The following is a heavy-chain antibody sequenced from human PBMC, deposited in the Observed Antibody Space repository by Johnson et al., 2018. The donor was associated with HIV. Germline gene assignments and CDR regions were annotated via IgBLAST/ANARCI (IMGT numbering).Heavy chain of an antibody. V-gene: IGHV3-30*02. CDR3: AREAYYYDSSGPGGAFDI. CDR2: IRYDGSNK. Sequence: QVQLVESGGGVVQPGGSLRLSCAASGFTFSSYGMHWVRQAQGKGLEWVAFIRYDGSNKYYADSVKGRFTISRDNAKNSLYLQMNSLRAEDTAVYYCAREAYYYDSSGPGGAFDIWGQGTMVTVSS. CDR1: GFTFSSYG. D-gene: IGHD3-22*01. J-gene: IGHJ3*02.